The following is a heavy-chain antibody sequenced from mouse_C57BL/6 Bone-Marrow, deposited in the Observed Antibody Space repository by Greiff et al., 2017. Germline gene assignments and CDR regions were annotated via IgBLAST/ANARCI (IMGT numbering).Heavy chain of an antibody. Sequence: EVQLQESGGGLVQPGGSLKLSCAASGFTFSDYYMYWVRQTPEKRLEWVAYISNGGGSTYYPDTVQGRFTISRDNAKNTLYLQMSRLKSEDTAMYYCARGVGDEAWFAYWGQGTLVTVSA. CDR1: GFTFSDYY. J-gene: IGHJ3*01. CDR3: ARGVGDEAWFAY. CDR2: ISNGGGST. V-gene: IGHV5-12*01. D-gene: IGHD1-1*01.